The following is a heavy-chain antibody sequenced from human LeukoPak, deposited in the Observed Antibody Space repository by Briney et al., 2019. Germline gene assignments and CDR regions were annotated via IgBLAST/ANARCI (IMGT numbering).Heavy chain of an antibody. Sequence: GGSLRLSCVASGFTFSSSSMTWVRQAPGKGLEWVSYISGSSSTIYYAASVKGRFTISRDTAKNSLYLQMNSLRDEGTAVYYCARGGGSYAYFDYWGQGTLVTVSS. CDR2: ISGSSSTI. J-gene: IGHJ4*02. CDR1: GFTFSSSS. D-gene: IGHD1-26*01. V-gene: IGHV3-48*02. CDR3: ARGGGSYAYFDY.